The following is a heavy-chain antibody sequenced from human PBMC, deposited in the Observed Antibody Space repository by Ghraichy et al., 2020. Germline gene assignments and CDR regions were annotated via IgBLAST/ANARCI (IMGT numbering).Heavy chain of an antibody. CDR3: ASIADYGPTRYGSGSFYTIFDY. D-gene: IGHD3-10*01. Sequence: SETLSLTCTVSGGSISSSGYYWGWIRHPPGKGLEWIGSIYYSGITYYNPSLKSRVTICVDTSKNQFSLGLSSVTAADTAVYYCASIADYGPTRYGSGSFYTIFDYWGQGTLVPVSS. J-gene: IGHJ4*02. V-gene: IGHV4-39*01. CDR2: IYYSGIT. CDR1: GGSISSSGYY.